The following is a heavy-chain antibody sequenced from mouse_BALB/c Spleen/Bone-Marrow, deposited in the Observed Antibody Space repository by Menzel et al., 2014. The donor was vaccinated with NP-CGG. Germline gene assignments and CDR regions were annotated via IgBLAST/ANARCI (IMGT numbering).Heavy chain of an antibody. CDR3: TREGDSPFAY. J-gene: IGHJ3*01. D-gene: IGHD2-13*01. CDR2: INPSNGGT. Sequence: QVQLQQSGAELVKPGASVKLSCKASGYTFTSYYMYWVKQRPGQGLEWIEEINPSNGGTNFNEKFKSKATLTVDKSSSTAYMQLSSLTSEDSAVYYCTREGDSPFAYWGQGTLATVSA. CDR1: GYTFTSYY. V-gene: IGHV1S81*02.